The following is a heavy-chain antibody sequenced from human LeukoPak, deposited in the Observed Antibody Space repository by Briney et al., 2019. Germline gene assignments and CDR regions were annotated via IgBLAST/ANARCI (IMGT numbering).Heavy chain of an antibody. D-gene: IGHD6-13*01. V-gene: IGHV1-18*01. J-gene: IGHJ4*02. CDR1: GYTFTSYG. Sequence: ASVKVSCKASGYTFTSYGISWVPQAPGQGLEWMGWISAYNGNTNYAQKRQGRVTMTTDTSTSAAYMELRSLRSDDTAVYYCARKVSGYSVDYWGQGTLVTVSS. CDR3: ARKVSGYSVDY. CDR2: ISAYNGNT.